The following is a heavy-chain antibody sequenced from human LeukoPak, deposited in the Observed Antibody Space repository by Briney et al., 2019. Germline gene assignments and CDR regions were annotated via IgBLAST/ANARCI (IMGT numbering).Heavy chain of an antibody. Sequence: PGGSLRLSCAASGFTVSSNYMTWVRQAPGKGLEWVSVIYSGGSTYYADSVKGRFTISRDNSKNTLYLQMNSLRAEDTAVYYCARDLGIAVAGTSGFDIWGQGTMVTVSS. J-gene: IGHJ3*02. V-gene: IGHV3-53*01. CDR2: IYSGGST. CDR1: GFTVSSNY. D-gene: IGHD6-19*01. CDR3: ARDLGIAVAGTSGFDI.